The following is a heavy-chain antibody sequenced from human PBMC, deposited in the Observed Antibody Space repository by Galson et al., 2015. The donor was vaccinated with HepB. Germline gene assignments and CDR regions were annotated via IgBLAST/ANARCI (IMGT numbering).Heavy chain of an antibody. CDR1: GFIFNHYG. V-gene: IGHV3-30*18. J-gene: IGHJ6*02. Sequence: SLRLSCAASGFIFNHYGMHWVRQAPGKGLEWVAVISFDGSDRYYADSVKGRFTISRDSSKNTVNLQMNSLRTEDTAVYYCAKTMDGHFYYYGMDVWGQGTTVTVSS. CDR2: ISFDGSDR. CDR3: AKTMDGHFYYYGMDV. D-gene: IGHD2-2*03.